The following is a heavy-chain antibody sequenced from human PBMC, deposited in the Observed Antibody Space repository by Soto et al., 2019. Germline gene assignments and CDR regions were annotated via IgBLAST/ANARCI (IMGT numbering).Heavy chain of an antibody. CDR1: GLTSSNYW. J-gene: IGHJ6*02. CDR3: ARLYISDV. Sequence: VGSMRLSCTASGLTSSNYWMHWVRQVQGKGLVWVSRINSDGSSTSYADSVKGRFTISRDNAKNTLHLQMNSLRAEDTAVYYCARLYISDVWGQGTTVTVSS. CDR2: INSDGSST. V-gene: IGHV3-74*01. D-gene: IGHD1-20*01.